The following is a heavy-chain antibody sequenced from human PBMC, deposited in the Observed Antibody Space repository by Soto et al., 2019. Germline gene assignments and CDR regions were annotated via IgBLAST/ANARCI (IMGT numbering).Heavy chain of an antibody. D-gene: IGHD3-3*01. J-gene: IGHJ4*02. Sequence: QVQLVQSGAEVKKPGASVKVSCKASGYTFTSYGISWVRQAPGQGLEWMGWISAYNGNTNYAQKLQGRLTMTTDTSTSTAYMELRSLRSEDTALYYCEREVRFVEWLLDDYWGQGTLVTVSS. CDR2: ISAYNGNT. V-gene: IGHV1-18*01. CDR1: GYTFTSYG. CDR3: EREVRFVEWLLDDY.